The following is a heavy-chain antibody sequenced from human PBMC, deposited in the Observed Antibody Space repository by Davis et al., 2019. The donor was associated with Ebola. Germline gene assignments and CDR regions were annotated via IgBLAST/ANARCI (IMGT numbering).Heavy chain of an antibody. Sequence: SVKVSCKASGYTFTYRYLHWVRQAPGQALAWMGCITPFNGNTNYAQKFQDRVTITRDRSMSTAYMELSSLRSEDTAMYYCASSGPPTDYALDYWGQGTLVTVSS. V-gene: IGHV1-45*02. D-gene: IGHD4-17*01. CDR3: ASSGPPTDYALDY. J-gene: IGHJ4*02. CDR1: GYTFTYRY. CDR2: ITPFNGNT.